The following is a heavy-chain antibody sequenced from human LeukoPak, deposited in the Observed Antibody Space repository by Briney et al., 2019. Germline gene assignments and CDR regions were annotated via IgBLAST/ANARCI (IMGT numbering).Heavy chain of an antibody. J-gene: IGHJ1*01. CDR2: IRHDVSNT. Sequence: GGSLRLSCAASGFTFSSYGMHWVRQAPGKGLEWVSFIRHDVSNTSYADFVKGRFTISRDNSKNTLYLQMNSLRTEGTAVYYCVPGDEVKFWGQGTLVIVSS. CDR1: GFTFSSYG. CDR3: VPGDEVKF. V-gene: IGHV3-30*02. D-gene: IGHD2-21*02.